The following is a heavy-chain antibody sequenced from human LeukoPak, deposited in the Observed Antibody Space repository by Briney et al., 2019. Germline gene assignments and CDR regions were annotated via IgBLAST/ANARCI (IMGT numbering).Heavy chain of an antibody. CDR2: IIPIFGTA. CDR3: ARPRIARPSHYCFDY. V-gene: IGHV1-69*05. D-gene: IGHD3-16*02. J-gene: IGHJ4*02. CDR1: GGTFSSYA. Sequence: SVKVSCKASGGTFSSYAISWVRQAPGQGLEWMGRIIPIFGTANYAQKFQGRVTITTDESTSTAYMELCSLRSEDTAVYYCARPRIARPSHYCFDYWGQGTLVTVSS.